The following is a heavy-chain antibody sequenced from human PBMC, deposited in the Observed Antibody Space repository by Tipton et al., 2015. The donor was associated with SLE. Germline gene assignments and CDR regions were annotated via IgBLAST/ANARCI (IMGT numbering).Heavy chain of an antibody. J-gene: IGHJ1*01. D-gene: IGHD2-2*01. CDR3: AVGYCESTSCQREYYHH. CDR2: IYYDGST. Sequence: TLFLTCTVSGDSISTYYWNWIRQSPGKGLEWIGNIYYDGSTYFNPSLKSRVAISIDTSKNQFSLRLTSVTAADTAVYYCAVGYCESTSCQREYYHHWGQGTLVTVSS. CDR1: GDSISTYY. V-gene: IGHV4-59*04.